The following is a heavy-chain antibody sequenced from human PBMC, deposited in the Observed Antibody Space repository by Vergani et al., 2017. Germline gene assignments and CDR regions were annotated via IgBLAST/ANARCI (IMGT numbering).Heavy chain of an antibody. J-gene: IGHJ4*02. CDR3: ARVFSGYSYSLVAY. CDR2: INWNGGTI. D-gene: IGHD5-18*01. V-gene: IGHV3-20*04. Sequence: EVQLVESGGGVVRPGGSLRLSCAASGFIFDDFGMNWVRQAPGKGLEWVSCINWNGGTIGYADSVKGRFTISRDNAKNSLYLEMNSLRDEDTALYYCARVFSGYSYSLVAYWGQGTLVTVSS. CDR1: GFIFDDFG.